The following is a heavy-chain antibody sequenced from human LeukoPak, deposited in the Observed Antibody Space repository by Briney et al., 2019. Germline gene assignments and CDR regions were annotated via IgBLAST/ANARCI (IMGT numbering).Heavy chain of an antibody. D-gene: IGHD3-16*02. Sequence: ASVKVSCMSSGYTFTNFYMHWLRQAPGQGLEWMGLINPSGSRTWFSEKFQGRIILTRDMSTSTDYMELSSLRSEDTAVYFCARTDYDYVWGSYRYNHYFDYWGQGTLVTVSS. J-gene: IGHJ4*02. CDR1: GYTFTNFY. CDR2: INPSGSRT. CDR3: ARTDYDYVWGSYRYNHYFDY. V-gene: IGHV1-46*01.